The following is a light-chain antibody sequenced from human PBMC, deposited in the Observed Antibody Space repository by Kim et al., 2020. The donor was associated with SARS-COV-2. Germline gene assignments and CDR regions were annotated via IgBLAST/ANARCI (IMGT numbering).Light chain of an antibody. V-gene: IGKV3D-11*01. J-gene: IGKJ5*01. CDR2: DAS. CDR3: QQRSNWHGIT. Sequence: SPGERATPSCRASQGVSSYLAWYQQKPGQAPRLLIYDASNRATGIPARFSGSGPGTDFTLTISSLEPEDFAVYYCQQRSNWHGITFGQGTRLEIK. CDR1: QGVSSY.